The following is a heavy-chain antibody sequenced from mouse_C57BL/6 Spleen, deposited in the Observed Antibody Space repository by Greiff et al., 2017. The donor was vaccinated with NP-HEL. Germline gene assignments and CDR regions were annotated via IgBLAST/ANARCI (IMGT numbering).Heavy chain of an antibody. CDR1: GFTFSDYG. CDR3: AINVYDDHPNAMDY. CDR2: ISSGSSTI. J-gene: IGHJ4*01. D-gene: IGHD2-4*01. Sequence: DVHLVESGGGLVKPGGSLKLSCAASGFTFSDYGMHWVRQAPEKGLEWVAYISSGSSTIYYADTVKGRFTISRDNAKNTLFLQMTSLRSEDTAMYYCAINVYDDHPNAMDYWGQGTSVTVSS. V-gene: IGHV5-17*01.